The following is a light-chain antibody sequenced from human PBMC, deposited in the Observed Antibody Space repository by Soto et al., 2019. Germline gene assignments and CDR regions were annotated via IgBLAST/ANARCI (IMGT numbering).Light chain of an antibody. Sequence: EIVLTQSPGTLSLSPGERATLSCRASQSVDSNLAWYQQKPGQAPRLLIYGASNRATGIPDRFSGSGSGTDFTLTISRLEPEDFAVYFCQQYGGSPAITFGQGTRLEIK. CDR2: GAS. CDR3: QQYGGSPAIT. J-gene: IGKJ5*01. CDR1: QSVDSN. V-gene: IGKV3-20*01.